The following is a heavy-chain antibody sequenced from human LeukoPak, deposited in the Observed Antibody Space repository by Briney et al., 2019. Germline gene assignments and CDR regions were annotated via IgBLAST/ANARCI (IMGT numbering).Heavy chain of an antibody. J-gene: IGHJ4*02. Sequence: PSETLSLTCTVSGGSISSSSYYWGWIRQPPGKGLEWIGSIYYSGSTYYNPSLKSRVTISVDTSKNQFSLKLSSVTAADTAVYYCARDKTEGSSWYFPVETGRGFDYWGQGTLVTVSS. CDR1: GGSISSSSYY. V-gene: IGHV4-39*07. CDR3: ARDKTEGSSWYFPVETGRGFDY. D-gene: IGHD6-13*01. CDR2: IYYSGST.